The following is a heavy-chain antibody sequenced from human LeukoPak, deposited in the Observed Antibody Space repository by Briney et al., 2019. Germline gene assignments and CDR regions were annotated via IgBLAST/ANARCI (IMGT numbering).Heavy chain of an antibody. CDR3: ARLRYYDSSGYYYFDY. J-gene: IGHJ4*02. V-gene: IGHV4-61*05. CDR2: IYYSGST. CDR1: GASISSSNYY. Sequence: TSETLSLTCAVSGASISSSNYYWGWVRQSPGKGLEWIEYIYYSGSTNYNPSLKSRVTISVDTSKNQFSLKLSSVTAADTAVYYCARLRYYDSSGYYYFDYWGQGTLVTVSS. D-gene: IGHD3-22*01.